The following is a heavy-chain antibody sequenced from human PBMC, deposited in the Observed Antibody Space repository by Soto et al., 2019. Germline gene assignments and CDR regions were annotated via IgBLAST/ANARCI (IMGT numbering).Heavy chain of an antibody. D-gene: IGHD3-9*01. CDR2: ISGSGGST. Sequence: GGSLRLSCAASGFIFSNSAMTWVRQAPGKGLEWVSAISGSGGSTYYAGSVKGRFTISRDNSKNTVFLQMDSLRAEDTAVYYCAKDHDFEWPTAADNWGQGT. CDR3: AKDHDFEWPTAADN. J-gene: IGHJ4*02. CDR1: GFIFSNSA. V-gene: IGHV3-23*01.